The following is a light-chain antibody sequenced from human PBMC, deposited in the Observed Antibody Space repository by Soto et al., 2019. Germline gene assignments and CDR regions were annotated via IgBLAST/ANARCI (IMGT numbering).Light chain of an antibody. V-gene: IGKV3-15*01. J-gene: IGKJ1*01. CDR3: QQYNNWPGT. CDR1: QSISDT. CDR2: GAS. Sequence: EIVMTQSPATLSVSPGGRATLSCRASQSISDTLAWYQQKPGQAPRLLIHGASTRAPGFPARFSGSGSGTDFTLTISSLQSEDFAVYYCQQYNNWPGTFGQGTKVDIK.